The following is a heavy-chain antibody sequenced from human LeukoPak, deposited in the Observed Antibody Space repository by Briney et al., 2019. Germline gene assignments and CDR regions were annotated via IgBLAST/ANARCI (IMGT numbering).Heavy chain of an antibody. Sequence: SGPTLVNPTQTLTLTCTFSGFSLSTSGVGVGWIRQPPGKALEWLALIYWDDDKRYSPSLKSRLTITKDTSKNQVVLTMTNMDPVDTATYCCALHSEVGVVNDYWGQGTLVTVSS. D-gene: IGHD3-3*01. CDR3: ALHSEVGVVNDY. J-gene: IGHJ4*02. CDR1: GFSLSTSGVG. CDR2: IYWDDDK. V-gene: IGHV2-5*02.